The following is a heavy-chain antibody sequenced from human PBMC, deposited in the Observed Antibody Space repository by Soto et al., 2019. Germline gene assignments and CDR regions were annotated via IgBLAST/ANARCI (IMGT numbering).Heavy chain of an antibody. V-gene: IGHV1-69*12. CDR3: ARGGGRGGNSGSPDY. D-gene: IGHD2-21*02. CDR1: GGTFSSYA. CDR2: IIPIFGTA. Sequence: QVQLVQSGAEVKKPGSSVKVSCKASGGTFSSYAISWVRQAPGQGLEWMGGIIPIFGTANYAQKFQGRVTITADESRSTADMEVSSLRSEDTAGYYCARGGGRGGNSGSPDYWGQGTLVTVSS. J-gene: IGHJ4*02.